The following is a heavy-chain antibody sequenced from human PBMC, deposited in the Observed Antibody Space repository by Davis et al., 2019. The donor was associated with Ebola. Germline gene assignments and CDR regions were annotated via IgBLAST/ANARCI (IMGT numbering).Heavy chain of an antibody. D-gene: IGHD2-15*01. J-gene: IGHJ6*02. CDR1: GGTFSSYA. CDR3: ARDWPYCSGGSCYHYGMDV. CDR2: IIPILGIA. V-gene: IGHV1-69*04. Sequence: SVKVSCKASGGTFSSYAISWVRQAPGQGLEWMGRIIPILGIANYAQKFQGRVSITADESTSTAYMELSSLRSEDTAVYYCARDWPYCSGGSCYHYGMDVWGQGTTVTVSS.